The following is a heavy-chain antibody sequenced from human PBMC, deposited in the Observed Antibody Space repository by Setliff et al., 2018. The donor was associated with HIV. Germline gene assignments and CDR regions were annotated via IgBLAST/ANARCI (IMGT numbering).Heavy chain of an antibody. J-gene: IGHJ2*01. CDR1: GGSFSGYY. D-gene: IGHD3-16*01. Sequence: PSETLSLTCAVYGGSFSGYYWSWIRQPPGKGLEWIGEINHSGSTNYNPSLKSRVTISVDTSKNQFSLKLSSVTAADTAVYYCARQVRGEWATDALHPPTKYWYFDLWGRDTLVTVSS. V-gene: IGHV4-34*01. CDR2: INHSGST. CDR3: ARQVRGEWATDALHPPTKYWYFDL.